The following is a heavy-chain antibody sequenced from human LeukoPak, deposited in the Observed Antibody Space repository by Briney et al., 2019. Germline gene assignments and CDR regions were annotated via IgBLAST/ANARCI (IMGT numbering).Heavy chain of an antibody. J-gene: IGHJ4*02. V-gene: IGHV1-2*06. Sequence: GASVKASCKASGYTFSGYFIHWVQQAPGQGLEWMGRFNPNSGATNSAQKFQGRVIMTGDTSISTAYMELSRLRSDDTAVYYCARELANFFDYWGQGTLVTVSS. CDR3: ARELANFFDY. CDR1: GYTFSGYF. D-gene: IGHD6-6*01. CDR2: FNPNSGAT.